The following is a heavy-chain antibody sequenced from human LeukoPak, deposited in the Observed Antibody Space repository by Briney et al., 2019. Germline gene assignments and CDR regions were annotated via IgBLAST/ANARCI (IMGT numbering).Heavy chain of an antibody. Sequence: ASVKVSCKASGYTFTGYYMDWVRQAPGAGLEGMGWINPNSCGTNYAQNFQGWVTMTRDKSISTAYMELSRLRSDATAVYYCARVVCSGGSCYWDYWGQGTLVTVSS. CDR2: INPNSCGT. CDR1: GYTFTGYY. J-gene: IGHJ4*02. CDR3: ARVVCSGGSCYWDY. V-gene: IGHV1-2*04. D-gene: IGHD2-15*01.